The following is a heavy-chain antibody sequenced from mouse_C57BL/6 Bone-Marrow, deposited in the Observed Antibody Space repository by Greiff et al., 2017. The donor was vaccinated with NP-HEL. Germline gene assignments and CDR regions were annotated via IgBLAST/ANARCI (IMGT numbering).Heavy chain of an antibody. CDR2: IYPGTSYT. CDR3: TRPSYYYGSSYRYFDV. Sequence: EVQLQQSGTVLARPGASVKMSCKTSGYTFTSYWMHWVKQRPGQGLEWIGAIYPGTSYTSSNQKFKGKAKLTAVTSASTAYMELSSLTNEDSAVYYCTRPSYYYGSSYRYFDVWGTGTTVTVSS. CDR1: GYTFTSYW. J-gene: IGHJ1*03. D-gene: IGHD1-1*01. V-gene: IGHV1-5*01.